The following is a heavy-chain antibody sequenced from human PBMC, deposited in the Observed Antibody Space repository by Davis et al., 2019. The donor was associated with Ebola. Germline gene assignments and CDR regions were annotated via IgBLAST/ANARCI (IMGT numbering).Heavy chain of an antibody. D-gene: IGHD6-6*01. CDR2: IYYSGST. Sequence: LRLSCTVSGGSISSSSYYWGWIRQHPGKGLEWIGYIYYSGSTYYNPSLKSRVTISVDTSKNQFSLKLSSVTAADTAVYYCAGYSSSSSDLYYYYGMDVWGQGTTVTVSS. CDR3: AGYSSSSSDLYYYYGMDV. J-gene: IGHJ6*02. V-gene: IGHV4-31*03. CDR1: GGSISSSSYY.